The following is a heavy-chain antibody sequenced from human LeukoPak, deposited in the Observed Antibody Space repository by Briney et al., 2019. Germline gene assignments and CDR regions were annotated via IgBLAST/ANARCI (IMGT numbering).Heavy chain of an antibody. CDR1: GFTFSRFW. J-gene: IGHJ3*02. CDR2: IDQSGGRN. D-gene: IGHD3-16*01. Sequence: GSLRLSCAASGFTFSRFWMNWVRQAPGRGLEWVANIDQSGGRNNYVDSVKGRFTISRDNAKNSLFLEMSSLRADDTAVYFCARDVEGGTFDIWGQGTTVTVYS. V-gene: IGHV3-7*05. CDR3: ARDVEGGTFDI.